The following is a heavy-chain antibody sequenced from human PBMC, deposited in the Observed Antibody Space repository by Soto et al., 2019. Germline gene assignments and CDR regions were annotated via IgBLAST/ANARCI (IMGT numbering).Heavy chain of an antibody. CDR3: ARDTVIAAAGTYGMDV. J-gene: IGHJ6*02. D-gene: IGHD6-13*01. CDR2: IWYDGSNK. Sequence: VAVIWYDGSNKYYADSVKGRFTISRDNSKNTLYLQMNSLRAEDTAVYYCARDTVIAAAGTYGMDVWGQGTTVTVSS. V-gene: IGHV3-33*01.